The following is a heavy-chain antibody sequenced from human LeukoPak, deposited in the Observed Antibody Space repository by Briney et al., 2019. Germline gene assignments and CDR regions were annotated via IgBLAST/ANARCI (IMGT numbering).Heavy chain of an antibody. CDR3: AKSLYSSGWYRLTDY. CDR1: GFTFSNYG. CDR2: IRYDGSNK. V-gene: IGHV3-30*02. J-gene: IGHJ4*02. D-gene: IGHD6-19*01. Sequence: TGGSLRLSCVASGFTFSNYGMHWVSQTPGRGLEWVAFIRYDGSNKYYADSVKGRFTISRDNSKNTLYLQMNSLRAEDTAVYYYAKSLYSSGWYRLTDYWGQGTPVTVSS.